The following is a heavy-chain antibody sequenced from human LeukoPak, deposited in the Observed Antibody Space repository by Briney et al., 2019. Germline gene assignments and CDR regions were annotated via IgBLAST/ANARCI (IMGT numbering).Heavy chain of an antibody. V-gene: IGHV4-34*01. CDR1: GGSFSGYY. CDR3: ARHPLFLWFGERRNYFDY. Sequence: PSETLSRTCAVYGGSFSGYYLSWIRQPPGQGLEWIGEINHSGSTNYNPSLKSRVTLSVDTSKNQFSLKLSSVTAAATAVYYCARHPLFLWFGERRNYFDYWGQGTLVTVSS. J-gene: IGHJ4*02. CDR2: INHSGST. D-gene: IGHD3-10*01.